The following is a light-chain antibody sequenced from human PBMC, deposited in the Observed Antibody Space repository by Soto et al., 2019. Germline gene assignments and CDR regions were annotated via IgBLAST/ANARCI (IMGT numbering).Light chain of an antibody. V-gene: IGKV3-20*01. CDR2: GAS. J-gene: IGKJ4*01. CDR1: QSVSSY. Sequence: EIVLTQSPGTLSLSPGERATLSCRASQSVSSYLAWYQQKPGQAPRLLISGASSRVAGIPDRFSGSGSGTDFTLTISRLEPEDFAVYYCQQYGSSPGTFGGGTKVDIK. CDR3: QQYGSSPGT.